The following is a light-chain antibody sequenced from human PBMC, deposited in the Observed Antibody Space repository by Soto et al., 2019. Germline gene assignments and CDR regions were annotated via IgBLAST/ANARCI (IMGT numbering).Light chain of an antibody. CDR2: EVS. Sequence: QSVLTQPASVSGSPGQSITISCTGTNSDVGGYNYVSWYQQYPGKAPKLMIYEVSNRPSGVSNRFSGSKSGNTASLTISGLQAEDEAHYYCSSYTSSILVFGGGTKLTVL. CDR3: SSYTSSILV. J-gene: IGLJ3*02. CDR1: NSDVGGYNY. V-gene: IGLV2-14*01.